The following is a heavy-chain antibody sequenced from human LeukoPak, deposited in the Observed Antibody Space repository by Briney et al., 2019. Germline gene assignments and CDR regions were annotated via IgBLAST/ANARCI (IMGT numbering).Heavy chain of an antibody. D-gene: IGHD4-17*01. J-gene: IGHJ4*02. CDR3: ARGDYGDYVGGASNY. CDR1: GYIFTSYW. CDR2: NYPGDSDT. V-gene: IGHV5-51*01. Sequence: GESLKISCKGSGYIFTSYWIGWVRQMPGKGLEWMGINYPGDSDTRYSPSFQGQVTISADKSISTAYLQWSSLKASDTAMYYCARGDYGDYVGGASNYWGQGTLVTVSS.